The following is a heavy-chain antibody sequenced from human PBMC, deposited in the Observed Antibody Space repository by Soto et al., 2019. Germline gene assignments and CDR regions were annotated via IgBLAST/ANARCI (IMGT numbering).Heavy chain of an antibody. CDR1: SY. Sequence: SYWSWIRRPPGKGLEWIAYIYDTGISGYTPSTSYNPSLKSRVTMSVDTSRSQFSLKLTSVTAADTAVYYCARGEDAFFYYGLDVWGQGITVTVSS. CDR2: IYDTGISGYTPST. V-gene: IGHV4-59*01. J-gene: IGHJ6*02. CDR3: ARGEDAFFYYGLDV.